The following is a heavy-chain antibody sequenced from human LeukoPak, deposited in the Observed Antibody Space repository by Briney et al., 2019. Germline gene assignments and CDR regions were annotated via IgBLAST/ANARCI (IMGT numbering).Heavy chain of an antibody. D-gene: IGHD2-15*01. J-gene: IGHJ3*02. V-gene: IGHV4-39*07. Sequence: SETLSLTCIVSGASVITDDYYWGWVRQPPGKGLEWLGSTYRIPPLKSRVTISVDTSRNQFSLRLRSVTAADTALYFCARKFGYCSGGSCYLRGLDAFDIWGQGTMVTVSS. CDR1: GASVITDDYY. CDR3: ARKFGYCSGGSCYLRGLDAFDI. CDR2: GST.